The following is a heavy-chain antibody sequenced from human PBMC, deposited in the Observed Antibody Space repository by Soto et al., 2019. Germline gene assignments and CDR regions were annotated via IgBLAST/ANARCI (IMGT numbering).Heavy chain of an antibody. J-gene: IGHJ6*02. V-gene: IGHV1-2*02. CDR3: TKGRAIGAAGTRVYLNTAMGV. Sequence: ASVKVSCKASGYTFTGYYVHWVRQAPGQGLEWMGWINPNSGDTYLAQRFQGRVTMNRDTSIGTAYMELRGLTSDDTAEYYCTKGRAIGAAGTRVYLNTAMGVWSQGTRVTV. CDR2: INPNSGDT. CDR1: GYTFTGYY. D-gene: IGHD6-25*01.